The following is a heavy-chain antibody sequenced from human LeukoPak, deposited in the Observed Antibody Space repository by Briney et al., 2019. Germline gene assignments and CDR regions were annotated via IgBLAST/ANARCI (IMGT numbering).Heavy chain of an antibody. CDR2: IISDGSST. D-gene: IGHD6-19*01. CDR1: GFTFSSYW. CDR3: AREDVDITVATSGALDI. J-gene: IGHJ3*02. V-gene: IGHV3-74*01. Sequence: GGSLRLSCAASGFTFSSYWMHWVRQAPGKGLVWVSRIISDGSSTGYADSVKGRFTISRDNAKNTLFLQMNSLRAEDTALYYCAREDVDITVATSGALDIWGQGTMVTVSS.